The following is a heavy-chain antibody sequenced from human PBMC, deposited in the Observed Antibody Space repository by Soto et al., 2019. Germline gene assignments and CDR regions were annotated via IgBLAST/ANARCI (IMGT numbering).Heavy chain of an antibody. D-gene: IGHD1-26*01. V-gene: IGHV3-74*01. CDR2: INSDGSST. J-gene: IGHJ4*02. CDR1: GFTFSSYW. Sequence: GGSLRLSCAASGFTFSSYWMHWVRQAPGKGLVWVSRINSDGSSTSYADSVKGRFTISRDNAKNTLYLQMNSLSAEDTAVYYCASDGLSLSGGSYHIPLDYWGQGTLVTVSS. CDR3: ASDGLSLSGGSYHIPLDY.